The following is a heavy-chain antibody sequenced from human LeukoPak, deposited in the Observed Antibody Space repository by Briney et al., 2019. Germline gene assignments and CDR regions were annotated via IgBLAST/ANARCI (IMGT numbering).Heavy chain of an antibody. D-gene: IGHD6-13*01. CDR1: GFTFSSYW. Sequence: PGGSLRLSCAASGFTFSSYWMHWVRQAPGKGLVWVSRINTDGSTTRYADSVKGRFTISRDNAKNSLYLQMNSLRAEDTAVYYCARVWSGTYSSSLRYYYYMDVWGKGTTVTVSS. V-gene: IGHV3-74*01. J-gene: IGHJ6*03. CDR3: ARVWSGTYSSSLRYYYYMDV. CDR2: INTDGSTT.